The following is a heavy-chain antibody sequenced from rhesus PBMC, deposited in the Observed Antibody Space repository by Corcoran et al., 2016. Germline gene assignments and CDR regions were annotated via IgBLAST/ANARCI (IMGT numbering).Heavy chain of an antibody. V-gene: IGHV4-165*01. CDR2: ISGSSGST. CDR1: GGPFSGYY. CDR3: AREGDSSGWYAY. Sequence: QVQLQESGPGLVKPSETPSLTCAVSGGPFSGYYWGWIRQPPGQGREWIGYISGSSGSTDYNPSLKSRVTISTDTSKNQFSLKLSSVTAADTAVYYCAREGDSSGWYAYWGQGVLVTVSS. D-gene: IGHD6-31*01. J-gene: IGHJ4*01.